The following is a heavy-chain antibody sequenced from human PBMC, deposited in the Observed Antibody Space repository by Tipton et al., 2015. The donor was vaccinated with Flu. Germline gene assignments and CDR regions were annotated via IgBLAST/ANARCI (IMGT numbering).Heavy chain of an antibody. CDR2: ISAYNGNT. V-gene: IGHV1-18*01. Sequence: QLVQSGAEVKKPGASVRVSCKASGYTFTSYGISWVRQAPGQGLEWMGWISAYNGNTNYAQKLQDRVTMTTDTSTSTAYMELRSLRSDDTAVYYCARDRRLAVVIDRVVDYWGQGTLVTVSS. D-gene: IGHD3-22*01. J-gene: IGHJ4*02. CDR3: ARDRRLAVVIDRVVDY. CDR1: GYTFTSYG.